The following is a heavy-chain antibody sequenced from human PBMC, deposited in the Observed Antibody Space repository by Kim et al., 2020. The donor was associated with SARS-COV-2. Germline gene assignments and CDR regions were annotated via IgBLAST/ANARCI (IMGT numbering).Heavy chain of an antibody. V-gene: IGHV1-18*04. CDR3: ARGAYGDFSFDY. D-gene: IGHD4-17*01. J-gene: IGHJ4*02. CDR2: ISARDGNT. Sequence: ASVKVSCKACGYMFTSYGFSWVRQAPGQGLEWLGWISARDGNTKYGQKVQGRVIMTTDTSTNTAYMDLWSLRSDDTAMYYCARGAYGDFSFDYWGQGTLV. CDR1: GYMFTSYG.